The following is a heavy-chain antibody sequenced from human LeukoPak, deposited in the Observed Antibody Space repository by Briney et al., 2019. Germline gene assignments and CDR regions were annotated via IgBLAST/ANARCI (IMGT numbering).Heavy chain of an antibody. CDR1: GYTFTSYG. D-gene: IGHD2-21*02. J-gene: IGHJ3*02. CDR3: ARGAIVVVTVGAFDI. Sequence: ASVKVSCKASGYTFTSYGISWVRQAPGQGLEWMGWISAYNGNTNYAQKLQGRVTMTTDTSTSTAYMELKSLRSDDTAVYYCARGAIVVVTVGAFDIWGQGTMVTVSS. V-gene: IGHV1-18*01. CDR2: ISAYNGNT.